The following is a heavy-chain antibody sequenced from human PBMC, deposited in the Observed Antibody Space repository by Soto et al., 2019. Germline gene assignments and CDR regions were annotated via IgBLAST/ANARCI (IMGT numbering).Heavy chain of an antibody. CDR2: IYYSGST. Sequence: SETLPLTCTVSGGSIISCDYYWSLIRQPPGKGLEWIGYIYYSGSTYYNPSLKSRVTISVDTSKNQFSLKLSSVTAADTAVYYCARAFDILTRYYFDYWGQGTLVTVS. CDR1: GGSIISCDYY. CDR3: ARAFDILTRYYFDY. J-gene: IGHJ4*02. D-gene: IGHD3-9*01. V-gene: IGHV4-30-4*01.